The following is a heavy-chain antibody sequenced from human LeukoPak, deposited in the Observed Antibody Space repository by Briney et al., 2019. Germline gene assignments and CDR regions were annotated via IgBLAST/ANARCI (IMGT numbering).Heavy chain of an antibody. Sequence: PSETLSLXCAVYGGSFSGYYWSWIRQPPGKGLEWLGEINHSGSTNYNPSLKSRVTISADTSKNQFSLKLSSVTAADAAVYYCARGRYSYGYFGYWGQGTLVTVSS. CDR1: GGSFSGYY. V-gene: IGHV4-34*01. D-gene: IGHD5-18*01. J-gene: IGHJ4*02. CDR3: ARGRYSYGYFGY. CDR2: INHSGST.